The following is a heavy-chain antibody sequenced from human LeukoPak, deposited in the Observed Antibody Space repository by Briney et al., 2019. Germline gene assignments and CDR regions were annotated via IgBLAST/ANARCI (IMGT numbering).Heavy chain of an antibody. CDR2: IYPLETT. CDR1: GDSVNSGAYY. V-gene: IGHV4-61*02. J-gene: IGHJ5*02. Sequence: SETLSLTCTVSGDSVNSGAYYWSWLRQPAGKEPEWIGRIYPLETTNYNPSLKSRVAISVDKSKNQFSLKLSSVTAADTAVYYCASTVTINWFDPWGQGTLVTVSS. CDR3: ASTVTINWFDP. D-gene: IGHD4-17*01.